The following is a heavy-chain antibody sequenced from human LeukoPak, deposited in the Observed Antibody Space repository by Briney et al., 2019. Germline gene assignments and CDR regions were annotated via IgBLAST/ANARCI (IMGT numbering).Heavy chain of an antibody. Sequence: ASVKVSCKASGYPFSNYDISWVRQAPGQGLEWMGVIIPMFGTTTYAQRFQGRVTITADKSTKTAYMELSSLRSEDTAVYYCARAGIPGYCTNVTCSNWLDPWGQGTLVTVSS. CDR2: IIPMFGTT. CDR3: ARAGIPGYCTNVTCSNWLDP. D-gene: IGHD2-8*01. CDR1: GYPFSNYD. V-gene: IGHV1-69*06. J-gene: IGHJ5*02.